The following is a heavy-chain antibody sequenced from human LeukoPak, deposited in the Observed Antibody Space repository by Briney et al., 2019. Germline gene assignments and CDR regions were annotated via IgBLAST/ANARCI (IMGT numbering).Heavy chain of an antibody. V-gene: IGHV3-48*04. CDR3: ARFSTHAFDI. CDR2: ISSSSSTI. D-gene: IGHD3-3*01. J-gene: IGHJ3*02. Sequence: GGSLRLSCAASGITVSSNSMNWVRQAPGKGLEWVSYISSSSSTIYYADSVKGRFTISRDNAKNSLYLQMNSLRAEDTAVYYCARFSTHAFDIWGQGTMVTVSS. CDR1: GITVSSNS.